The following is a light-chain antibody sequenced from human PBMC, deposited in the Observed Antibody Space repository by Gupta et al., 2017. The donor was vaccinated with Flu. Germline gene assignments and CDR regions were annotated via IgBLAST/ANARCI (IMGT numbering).Light chain of an antibody. CDR1: KIGSKR. Sequence: GKTDRITCGGNKIGSKRVHGYQQKPDQAPVWCVYYDSARHAGIPERFSGSNSGTTATLTISGVEAGEEADDYCHVGDSSSDKGGFGGGNKLTVL. CDR3: HVGDSSSDKGG. CDR2: YDS. J-gene: IGLJ3*02. V-gene: IGLV3-21*03.